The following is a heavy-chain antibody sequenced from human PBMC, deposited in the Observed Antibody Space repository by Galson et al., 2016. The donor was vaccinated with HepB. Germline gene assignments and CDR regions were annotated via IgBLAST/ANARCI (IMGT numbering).Heavy chain of an antibody. CDR3: ARPFGELGFLEWQH. V-gene: IGHV4-39*01. D-gene: IGHD3-3*01. Sequence: SETLSLTCSVSGGSITEDRSFWAWIRQPPGKGLEWLATIYHSGSTYYSPSFSSRITVSVDTSKNQFSFELRSVQSADTAVYFWARPFGELGFLEWQHWGQGMLVTVST. CDR2: IYHSGST. J-gene: IGHJ4*02. CDR1: GGSITEDRSF.